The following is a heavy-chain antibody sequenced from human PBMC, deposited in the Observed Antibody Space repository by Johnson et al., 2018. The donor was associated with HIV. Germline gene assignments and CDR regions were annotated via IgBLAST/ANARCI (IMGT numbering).Heavy chain of an antibody. CDR2: IRYDGINK. CDR1: GFTFSTYD. Sequence: QVQLVESGGGVVQPGGSLRLSCAASGFTFSTYDMHWVRQAPGKGLEWVAFIRYDGINKYYADSVKGRFTISRDNSKNTLYLQMNSLRAEDTAVYYCAKTEDAFDIWGQGTVVTVSS. J-gene: IGHJ3*02. CDR3: AKTEDAFDI. V-gene: IGHV3-30*02.